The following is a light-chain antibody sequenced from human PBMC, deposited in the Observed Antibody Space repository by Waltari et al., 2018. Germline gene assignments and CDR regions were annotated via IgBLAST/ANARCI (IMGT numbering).Light chain of an antibody. CDR2: EGI. Sequence: QSALTQPDSVSESPGQSITISCTGTSRDVGRYNIVSWYQQHPGKAPKLMIYEGIKRPSGVSNRFSGSKSGNTASLTISGLQAEDEADYYCYSYAGSSTFAFGGGTKLTVL. V-gene: IGLV2-23*03. J-gene: IGLJ3*02. CDR1: SRDVGRYNI. CDR3: YSYAGSSTFA.